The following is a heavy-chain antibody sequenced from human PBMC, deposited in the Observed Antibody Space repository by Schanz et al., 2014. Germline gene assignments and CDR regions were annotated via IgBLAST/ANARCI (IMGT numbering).Heavy chain of an antibody. Sequence: EVQLVESGGGLVQPGGSLRLSCASSGFNFNNFAMTWVRQAPGKGLEWVSAISGSGGNTYYADAVRGRFTISRDNSKTTVYLQMNSLRAEDTAVYYCAKDAENTAMITDYFDYWGQGTLVTVSS. J-gene: IGHJ4*02. CDR2: ISGSGGNT. CDR3: AKDAENTAMITDYFDY. CDR1: GFNFNNFA. V-gene: IGHV3-23*04. D-gene: IGHD5-18*01.